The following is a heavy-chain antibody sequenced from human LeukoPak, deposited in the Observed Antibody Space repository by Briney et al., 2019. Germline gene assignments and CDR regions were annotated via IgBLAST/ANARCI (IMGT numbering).Heavy chain of an antibody. V-gene: IGHV3-9*03. Sequence: GRSLRLSCAASGFTFDDYAMHWVRQAPGKGLEWVSGISWNSGSIGYADSVKGRFTISRDNAKNSLYLQMNSLRAEDMALYYCAKDEAREWLYDAFDIWGQGTMVTVSS. CDR3: AKDEAREWLYDAFDI. CDR2: ISWNSGSI. J-gene: IGHJ3*02. D-gene: IGHD3-3*01. CDR1: GFTFDDYA.